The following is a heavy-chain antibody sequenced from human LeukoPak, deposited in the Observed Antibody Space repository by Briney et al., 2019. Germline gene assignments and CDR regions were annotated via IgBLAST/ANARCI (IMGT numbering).Heavy chain of an antibody. J-gene: IGHJ4*02. V-gene: IGHV3-23*01. CDR1: GFTFSSYA. Sequence: PGGSLRLSCAASGFTFSSYAMSWVRQAPGKGLEWVSAISGSGGSTYYADSVKGRFTISRDNSKNTLYLQMNSLRAEGTAVYYCAKGRDYYGDSSVYWGQGTLVTVSS. CDR3: AKGRDYYGDSSVY. D-gene: IGHD3-22*01. CDR2: ISGSGGST.